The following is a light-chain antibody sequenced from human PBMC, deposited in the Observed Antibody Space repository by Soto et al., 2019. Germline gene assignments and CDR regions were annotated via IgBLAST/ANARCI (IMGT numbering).Light chain of an antibody. V-gene: IGKV1-27*01. CDR1: QGSSNF. CDR2: AAS. Sequence: DIQLTQSPSSLSASVGDRVTITCRASQGSSNFLAWYQQKPGKVPKLLIYAASTLQSGVPSRFGGRGSGRDFTLTISSLQPEDVATYYCQKYNSAPTWTFGQGTKVEI. CDR3: QKYNSAPTWT. J-gene: IGKJ1*01.